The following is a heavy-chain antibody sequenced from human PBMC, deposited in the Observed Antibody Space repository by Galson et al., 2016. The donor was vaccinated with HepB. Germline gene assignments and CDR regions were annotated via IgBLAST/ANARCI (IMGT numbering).Heavy chain of an antibody. CDR2: IYHTGTS. CDR1: GDSISGSDW. CDR3: ARQRRVTPTLLSFDP. J-gene: IGHJ5*02. D-gene: IGHD2-21*02. Sequence: SETLSPTCAVSGDSISGSDWWSWVRQSPGKGLEWIAEIYHTGTSNLSPSLLSRVTLSVDKSKNQFSLTMNSVAAADTAVYYCARQRRVTPTLLSFDPWGQGILVTVSS. V-gene: IGHV4-4*02.